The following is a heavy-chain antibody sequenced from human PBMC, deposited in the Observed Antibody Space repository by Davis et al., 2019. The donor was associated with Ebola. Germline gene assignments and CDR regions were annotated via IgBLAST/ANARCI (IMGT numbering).Heavy chain of an antibody. CDR2: ISAYNGNA. CDR3: ARVGVGSSSYFDY. CDR1: GYIFTSYA. V-gene: IGHV1-18*01. J-gene: IGHJ4*02. D-gene: IGHD6-6*01. Sequence: ASVKVSCKASGYIFTSYAMHWVRQAPGQRLEWMGWISAYNGNANYAQKLQGRVTMTTDTSTSTAYMELRSLRSDDTAVYYCARVGVGSSSYFDYWGQGTLVTVSS.